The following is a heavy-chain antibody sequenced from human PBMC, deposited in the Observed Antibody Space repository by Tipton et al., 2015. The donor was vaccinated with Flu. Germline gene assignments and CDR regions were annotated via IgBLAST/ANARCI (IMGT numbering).Heavy chain of an antibody. CDR1: GDSIGSRYC. CDR2: INHSGST. CDR3: ARVRSRWFGESDAFDI. D-gene: IGHD3-10*01. Sequence: TLSLTCSVSGDSIGSRYCWGWIRQPPGKGLEWIGEINHSGSTNYNPSLKSRVTISVDTSKNQFSLKLNSMTAADTAVYYCARVRSRWFGESDAFDIWGQGTRVTVSS. J-gene: IGHJ3*02. V-gene: IGHV4-38-2*02.